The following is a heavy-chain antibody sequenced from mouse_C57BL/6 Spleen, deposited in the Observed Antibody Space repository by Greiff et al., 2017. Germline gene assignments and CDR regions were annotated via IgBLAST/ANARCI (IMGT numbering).Heavy chain of an antibody. Sequence: QVQLQQPGAELVMPGASVKLSCKASGYTFTSYWMHWVKQRPGQGLEWIGEIAPSDSYTNYNQKFKSKSTLTVDKSSSTAYMQLSSLTSEDSAVYYCARRGDYDSFAYWGQGTLVTVSA. CDR2: IAPSDSYT. D-gene: IGHD2-4*01. V-gene: IGHV1-69*01. CDR3: ARRGDYDSFAY. J-gene: IGHJ3*01. CDR1: GYTFTSYW.